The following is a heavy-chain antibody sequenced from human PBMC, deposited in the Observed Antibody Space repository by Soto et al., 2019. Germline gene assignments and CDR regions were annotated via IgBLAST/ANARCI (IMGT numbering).Heavy chain of an antibody. CDR1: GGTFTNYA. V-gene: IGHV1-69*12. D-gene: IGHD5-18*01. CDR3: ATSVNSAMAFDY. Sequence: QVQLVQSGAEVKKPGSSLKVSCKASGGTFTNYAFSWVRQAPGQGLEWMGGIIPVFGTPDYAQKFQGRVTITADESTRTASMELSSLRSDDTAVYYCATSVNSAMAFDYWGQGTLVTVSS. J-gene: IGHJ4*02. CDR2: IIPVFGTP.